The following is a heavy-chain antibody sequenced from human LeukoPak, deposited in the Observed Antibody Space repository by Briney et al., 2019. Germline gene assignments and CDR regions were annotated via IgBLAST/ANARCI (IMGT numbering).Heavy chain of an antibody. D-gene: IGHD3-9*01. CDR3: ARATAEILRYPPRHFDY. J-gene: IGHJ4*02. CDR1: GYTFTSYG. Sequence: ASVKVSCKASGYTFTSYGMSWVRQAPGQGLEWMGWISAYNGNTNYAQKLQGRVTMTTDTSTSTAYMELRSLRSDDTAVYYCARATAEILRYPPRHFDYWGQGTLVTVSS. V-gene: IGHV1-18*01. CDR2: ISAYNGNT.